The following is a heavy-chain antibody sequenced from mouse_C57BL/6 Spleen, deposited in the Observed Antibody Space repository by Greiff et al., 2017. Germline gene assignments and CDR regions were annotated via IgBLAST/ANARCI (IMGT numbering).Heavy chain of an antibody. Sequence: QVQLQQSGAELVKPGASVKISCKASGYAFSSYWMNWVKQRPGKGLEWIGQIYPGDGDTNYNGKFKGKATLTADKSSSTAYMQLSSPTSEDSAVYFCARRDGSSYWYFDVWGTGTTVTVSS. J-gene: IGHJ1*03. CDR3: ARRDGSSYWYFDV. V-gene: IGHV1-80*01. D-gene: IGHD1-1*01. CDR2: IYPGDGDT. CDR1: GYAFSSYW.